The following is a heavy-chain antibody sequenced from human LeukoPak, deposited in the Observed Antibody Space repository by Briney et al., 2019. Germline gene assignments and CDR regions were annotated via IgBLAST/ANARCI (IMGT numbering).Heavy chain of an antibody. V-gene: IGHV3-30*02. CDR1: GFTFTSSG. Sequence: GGSLRLSCAASGFTFTSSGMHWVRQAPGKGLEWVAFIRYDASNKYYADSMKGRFINSRDSSKNTLYLQVNSLRSDDTAVYYCAKGSSDFWTGYMDVWGKGTTVTVSS. D-gene: IGHD3/OR15-3a*01. CDR2: IRYDASNK. J-gene: IGHJ6*03. CDR3: AKGSSDFWTGYMDV.